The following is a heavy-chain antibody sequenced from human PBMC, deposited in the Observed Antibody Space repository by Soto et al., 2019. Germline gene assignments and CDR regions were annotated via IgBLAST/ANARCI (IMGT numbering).Heavy chain of an antibody. Sequence: QMQLVQSGPEVKKPGTSVKVSCKASGFTFSSSAIQWVRQARGQGLEWIGWIVVGSGDRNHAQKFQGRVTLTRDMSTNPASMELSSLTSDDTAVYYCAADSTSQNVDWVSEGAFDVWGQGTMVTVSS. CDR1: GFTFSSSA. J-gene: IGHJ3*01. D-gene: IGHD3-9*01. V-gene: IGHV1-58*02. CDR2: IVVGSGDR. CDR3: AADSTSQNVDWVSEGAFDV.